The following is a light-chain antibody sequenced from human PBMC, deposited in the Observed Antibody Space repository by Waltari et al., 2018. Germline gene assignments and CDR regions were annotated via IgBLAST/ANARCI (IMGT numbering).Light chain of an antibody. V-gene: IGKV3-20*01. CDR3: QHYVRLPVT. J-gene: IGKJ1*01. CDR2: GAS. CDR1: QSVGTF. Sequence: IVLTQSPGTLSLSPGERATLSCRASQSVGTFLVWYQQKPGQAPRLLIQGASTRATGTPDRFSGSGSGTDFSLTISRLEPEDFAMYYCQHYVRLPVTFGQGTKVEI.